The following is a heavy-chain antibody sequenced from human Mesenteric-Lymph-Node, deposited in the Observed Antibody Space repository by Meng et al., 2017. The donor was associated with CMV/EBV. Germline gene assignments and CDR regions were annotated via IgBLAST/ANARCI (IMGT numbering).Heavy chain of an antibody. CDR3: ARETLAAAGENYFDY. CDR2: VRFDGSNK. V-gene: IGHV3-30*02. Sequence: GGSLRLSCAASGFTFSSYGMHWVRQAPGKRLEWVAFVRFDGSNKYYADSVKGRFTISRDNSKNTLYLHMSSLRAEDTAVYYCARETLAAAGENYFDYWGQGTLVTVSS. D-gene: IGHD6-13*01. J-gene: IGHJ4*02. CDR1: GFTFSSYG.